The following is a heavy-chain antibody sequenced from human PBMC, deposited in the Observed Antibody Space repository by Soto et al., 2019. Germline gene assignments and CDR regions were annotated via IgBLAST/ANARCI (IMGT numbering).Heavy chain of an antibody. D-gene: IGHD5-18*01. CDR1: GFTFSSYA. J-gene: IGHJ4*02. V-gene: IGHV3-23*01. CDR3: AKGGYSYGYYFDY. Sequence: GGSLRLSCAASGFTFSSYAMSWVRQAPGKGLEWVSAISGSGGSTYYADSVKGRFTISRDNSKSTLYLQMNSLRAEDTAVYYCAKGGYSYGYYFDYWGQGTLVTVSS. CDR2: ISGSGGST.